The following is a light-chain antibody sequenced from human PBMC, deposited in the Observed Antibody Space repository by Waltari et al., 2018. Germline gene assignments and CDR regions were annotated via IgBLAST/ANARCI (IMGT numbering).Light chain of an antibody. V-gene: IGKV1-39*01. CDR1: QMIRNY. Sequence: DIQMTQSPSSLSASVGDRVPITCRASQMIRNYLNWYQKKPGKAPKLLIYAASSLQSGVPSRFSGSGSGTDFTLTSNSLQPEDFATYFCQQSYGARTFGQGTKVEIK. CDR3: QQSYGART. CDR2: AAS. J-gene: IGKJ1*01.